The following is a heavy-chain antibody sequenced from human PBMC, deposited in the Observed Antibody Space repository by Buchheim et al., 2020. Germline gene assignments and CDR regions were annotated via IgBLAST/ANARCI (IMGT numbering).Heavy chain of an antibody. CDR1: GYTFNGYY. J-gene: IGHJ6*02. Sequence: QVQLVQSGAEVKKPGASVKVSCKASGYTFNGYYMHWVRQAPGQGLEWMGLISPGGGTTTYAQRFQGRVSMTRDTSKSTVHMELSSLRSEDTAVYYCARVPHNAMDVWGQGTT. V-gene: IGHV1-46*02. CDR2: ISPGGGTT. CDR3: ARVPHNAMDV.